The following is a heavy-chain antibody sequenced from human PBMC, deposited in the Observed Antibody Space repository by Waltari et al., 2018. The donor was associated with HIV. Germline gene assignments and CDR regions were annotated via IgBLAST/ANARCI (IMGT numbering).Heavy chain of an antibody. J-gene: IGHJ4*02. CDR2: INRRGSFI. CDR3: TRANGPSDY. Sequence: EVQIVQSGGGLVKPGESLRLSCHVSGFMSISYSINWVRHSPGKGLELVSSINRRGSFIYYSDSVKGRFTVARDNANNSLYLQMNNLRDDDTAVYFCTRANGPSDYWGQGVLVTVSS. CDR1: GFMSISYS. D-gene: IGHD2-8*01. V-gene: IGHV3-21*06.